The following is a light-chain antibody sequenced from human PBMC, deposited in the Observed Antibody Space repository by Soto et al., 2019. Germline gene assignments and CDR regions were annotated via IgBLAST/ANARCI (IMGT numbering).Light chain of an antibody. Sequence: TQSPATLSVSLGEEVSLSCRASQSVGPNLAWYQQRPGQAPRLLIHWGSTRANGFPARFRGSGRGTDFTLTISNLQSEDLAVYYCQQYENLPPYSFGQGTRLEIK. V-gene: IGKV3-15*01. CDR2: WGS. J-gene: IGKJ2*03. CDR3: QQYENLPPYS. CDR1: QSVGPN.